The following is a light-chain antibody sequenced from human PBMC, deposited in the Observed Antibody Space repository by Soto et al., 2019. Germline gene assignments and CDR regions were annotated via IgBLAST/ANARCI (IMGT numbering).Light chain of an antibody. CDR2: DVS. CDR1: SSDVGGYNY. CDR3: SSYTSSSPHVV. Sequence: QSALTQPASVSGSPGQSITISCTGTSSDVGGYNYVSWYQQHPGKAHKLMIYDVSNRPSGVSNRFSGSKSGNTASLTISGLQAEDEADYYCSSYTSSSPHVVFGGGTKLTVL. J-gene: IGLJ2*01. V-gene: IGLV2-14*01.